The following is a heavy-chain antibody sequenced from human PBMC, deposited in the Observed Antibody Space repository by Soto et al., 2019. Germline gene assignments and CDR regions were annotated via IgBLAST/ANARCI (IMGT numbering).Heavy chain of an antibody. V-gene: IGHV1-69*13. J-gene: IGHJ6*02. CDR1: GGTFYSYV. CDR2: IIPIFNTT. D-gene: IGHD1-1*01. CDR3: ARGIVTGTTSNYYYYGMDV. Sequence: VASVKVSCKASGGTFYSYVITWVRQAPGQGLEWMGGIIPIFNTTNYAQKFQGRITLTADESARTAYMELNSLRSEDTAVYYCARGIVTGTTSNYYYYGMDVWGQGTTVTVSS.